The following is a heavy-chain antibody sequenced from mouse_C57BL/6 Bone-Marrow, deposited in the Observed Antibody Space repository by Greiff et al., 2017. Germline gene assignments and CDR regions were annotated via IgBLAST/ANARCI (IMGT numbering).Heavy chain of an antibody. CDR3: AFFYYGGL. CDR1: GYTFTSYW. Sequence: QVQLQQPGAELVKPGASVKLSCKASGYTFTSYWMQWVKQRPGQGLEWIGEIDPSDSYTNYNQKFKGKATLTVDTSSSTAYMQLSCLTSEDSAVYYCAFFYYGGLWGQGTTLTVSS. J-gene: IGHJ2*01. CDR2: IDPSDSYT. V-gene: IGHV1-50*01. D-gene: IGHD1-1*01.